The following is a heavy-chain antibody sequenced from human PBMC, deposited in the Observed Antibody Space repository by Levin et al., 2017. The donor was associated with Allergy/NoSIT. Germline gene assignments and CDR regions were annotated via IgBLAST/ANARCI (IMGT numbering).Heavy chain of an antibody. Sequence: PGGSLRLSCAASGFTFSAYNMNWVRQAPGKGLEWVSSISSSSSSIYYADSVKGRFSISRDNAENSLYLQMNSLRAEDTAVYYCARGYSSGWSYYYYGLDVWGQGTTVTVSS. J-gene: IGHJ6*02. CDR2: ISSSSSSI. CDR1: GFTFSAYN. D-gene: IGHD2-15*01. V-gene: IGHV3-21*01. CDR3: ARGYSSGWSYYYYGLDV.